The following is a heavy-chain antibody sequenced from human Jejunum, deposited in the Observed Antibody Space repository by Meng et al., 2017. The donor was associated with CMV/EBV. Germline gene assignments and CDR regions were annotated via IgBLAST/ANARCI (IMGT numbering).Heavy chain of an antibody. D-gene: IGHD2-8*01. CDR2: IIAVLRTP. Sequence: QVQLPQSGAEVKSPXXXXXLXCKSSGGVFNNYALTWVRQAPGQGLEWMGGIIAVLRTPNYAPKFQGRLTITADASTDTTYMELSSLTSEDTAVYFCARGFTNGWQPFDFWGQGTLVTVSS. CDR3: ARGFTNGWQPFDF. CDR1: GGVFNNYA. V-gene: IGHV1-69*12. J-gene: IGHJ4*02.